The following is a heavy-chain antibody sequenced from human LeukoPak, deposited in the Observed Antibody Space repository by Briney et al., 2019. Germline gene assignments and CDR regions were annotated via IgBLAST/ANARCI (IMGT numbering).Heavy chain of an antibody. CDR3: AARWFGESDDAFDI. V-gene: IGHV3-48*01. D-gene: IGHD3-10*01. CDR2: ISSSSSTI. CDR1: GFTFSSYS. J-gene: IGHJ3*02. Sequence: GGSLRLSCAASGFTFSSYSMNWVRRAPGKGLEWVSYISSSSSTIYYADSVKGRFTISRDNAKNSLYLQMNSLRAEDTAVYYCAARWFGESDDAFDIWGQGTMVTVSS.